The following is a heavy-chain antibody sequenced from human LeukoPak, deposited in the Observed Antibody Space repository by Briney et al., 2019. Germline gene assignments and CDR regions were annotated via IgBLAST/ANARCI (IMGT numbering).Heavy chain of an antibody. V-gene: IGHV3-23*01. CDR1: GFTFSTYD. CDR3: AKDLAAVPGNKYFAY. J-gene: IGHJ4*02. D-gene: IGHD6-19*01. Sequence: PGGSLRLSCAASGFTFSTYDMTWVRQAPGKGLEWVSSISGSGGSTYYADSVKGRFTTSRDNPKNTLYLQMNGLRAEDTAVYYCAKDLAAVPGNKYFAYWGQGTLVTVSS. CDR2: ISGSGGST.